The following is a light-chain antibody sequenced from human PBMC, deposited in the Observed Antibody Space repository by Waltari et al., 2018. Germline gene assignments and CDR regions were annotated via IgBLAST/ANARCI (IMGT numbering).Light chain of an antibody. CDR1: KSVRHV. J-gene: IGKJ1*01. V-gene: IGKV1-39*01. Sequence: DIQMTQSPSSLSASVGDRVTVTCRASKSVRHVLSCYQQKSGKAPKLLSYAASTLHSGVPSRFSGSGSGADFTRTIAGLQTEDIATSYCQQTYTTPWTFAQG. CDR2: AAS. CDR3: QQTYTTPWT.